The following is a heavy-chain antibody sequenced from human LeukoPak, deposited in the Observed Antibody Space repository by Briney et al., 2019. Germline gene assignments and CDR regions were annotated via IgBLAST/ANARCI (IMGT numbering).Heavy chain of an antibody. CDR3: ARGGLWLAYFDY. CDR1: GGSFSGYY. CDR2: INHSGST. Sequence: SETLSLTCAVYGGSFSGYYWSWIRQPPGKGLEWIGEINHSGSTNYNPSLKSRVTISVDTSKNQFSLKLSSVTAADTAVYYCARGGLWLAYFDYWGQGTLLTVSS. J-gene: IGHJ4*02. D-gene: IGHD6-19*01. V-gene: IGHV4-34*01.